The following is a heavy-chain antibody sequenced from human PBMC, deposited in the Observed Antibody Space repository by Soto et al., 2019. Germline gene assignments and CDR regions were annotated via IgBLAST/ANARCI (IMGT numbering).Heavy chain of an antibody. V-gene: IGHV4-59*01. CDR1: GGSISSYY. Sequence: QVQLQESGPGLVKPSETLSLPCTVSGGSISSYYWSWIRQPPGKGLEWIGYIYYRGSTNYNPSLKSRIIILVYTSKSQLSVKLSSVTAADSAVYYCEREGLTGTIRLYYDYGMDVRGHGTTVTVSS. D-gene: IGHD1-7*01. CDR3: EREGLTGTIRLYYDYGMDV. CDR2: IYYRGST. J-gene: IGHJ6*02.